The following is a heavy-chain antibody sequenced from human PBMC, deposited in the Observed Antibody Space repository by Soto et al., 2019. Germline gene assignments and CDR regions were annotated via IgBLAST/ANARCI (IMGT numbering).Heavy chain of an antibody. Sequence: PSQTLSLTCTVSGGSISIRNYYWGWLRRPPGKGLEWIGSIHYSWSTYHNPSRKSRVTISVDTSKNQFSLRLSSVTAADTAMYYCARHGGYSRGYYGSDLEDWGQGTLVTVSS. J-gene: IGHJ4*02. D-gene: IGHD6-25*01. CDR1: GGSISIRNYY. V-gene: IGHV4-39*01. CDR3: ARHGGYSRGYYGSDLED. CDR2: IHYSWST.